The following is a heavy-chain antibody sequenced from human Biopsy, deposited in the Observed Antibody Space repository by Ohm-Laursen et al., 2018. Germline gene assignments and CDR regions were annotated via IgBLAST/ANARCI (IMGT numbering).Heavy chain of an antibody. CDR3: AKDKGTFNFYYYGMDV. J-gene: IGHJ6*02. D-gene: IGHD2/OR15-2a*01. Sequence: SLRLSCSAPGFTLSNSGMHWVRQAPGKGLEWVAAISYDGSKTDYGDSVKGRLNISRDNSKNTLDLQMSSLRVEDTAVYFCAKDKGTFNFYYYGMDVWGQGTTVTVSS. CDR1: GFTLSNSG. V-gene: IGHV3-30*18. CDR2: ISYDGSKT.